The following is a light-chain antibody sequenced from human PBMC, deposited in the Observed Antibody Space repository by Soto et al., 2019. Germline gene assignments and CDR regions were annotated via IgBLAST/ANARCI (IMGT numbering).Light chain of an antibody. V-gene: IGKV3-15*01. CDR1: QGVSSN. CDR2: GAS. J-gene: IGKJ1*01. CDR3: HHYET. Sequence: EIVMTQSPATLSVSPGERATLSCRASQGVSSNLAWYQQKTGQAPRLLIYGASTRATGIPARFSGSGSGTEFTLTISSLQSEDFGVYYCHHYETFGQGTKVDIK.